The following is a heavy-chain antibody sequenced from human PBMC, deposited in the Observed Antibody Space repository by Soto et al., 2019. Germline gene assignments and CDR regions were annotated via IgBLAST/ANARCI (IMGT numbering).Heavy chain of an antibody. CDR3: AREISLSAGSYFDY. Sequence: GGSLRLSCTASGFTFNTYNMNWVRQAPGKGLEWVSYISSSSYTVKYADSVEGRFTVSRDNGKKSLYLQMNSLRDEDTAVYFCAREISLSAGSYFDYWGQGTLVTVSS. CDR1: GFTFNTYN. J-gene: IGHJ4*02. CDR2: ISSSSYTV. V-gene: IGHV3-48*02. D-gene: IGHD3-10*01.